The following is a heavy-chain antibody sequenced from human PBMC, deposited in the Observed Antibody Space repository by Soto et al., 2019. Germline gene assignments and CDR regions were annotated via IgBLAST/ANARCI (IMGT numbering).Heavy chain of an antibody. CDR3: TRPFDCRAGSCYSGWYHYYGMDV. Sequence: EVQLVESGGGLVQPGGSLKLSCAASGFTFSGSAMHWVRQASGKGLEWVGRIGSKANNYATAYAASVKGRFTISRDDSKNTAYLQMNSLKTEDTAIYYCTRPFDCRAGSCYSGWYHYYGMDVWGQGTTVTVSS. J-gene: IGHJ6*02. CDR2: IGSKANNYAT. D-gene: IGHD2-15*01. CDR1: GFTFSGSA. V-gene: IGHV3-73*01.